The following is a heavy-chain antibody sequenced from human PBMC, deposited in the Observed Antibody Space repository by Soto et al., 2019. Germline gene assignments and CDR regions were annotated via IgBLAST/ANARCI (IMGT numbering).Heavy chain of an antibody. J-gene: IGHJ4*02. CDR2: ISGSGGST. Sequence: EVQLLESGGGLVQPGGSLRLSCAASGFTFSSYAMSWVRQAPGKGLEWVSAISGSGGSTYYADSVKGRFTISRDNSKNTLYLQMNSLRAEDTAVYYCAKVYYYDSSAIVPPSYYFDYWGQGTLVTVSS. CDR1: GFTFSSYA. CDR3: AKVYYYDSSAIVPPSYYFDY. D-gene: IGHD3-22*01. V-gene: IGHV3-23*01.